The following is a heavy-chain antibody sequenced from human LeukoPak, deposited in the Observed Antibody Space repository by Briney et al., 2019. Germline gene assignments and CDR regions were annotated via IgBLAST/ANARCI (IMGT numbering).Heavy chain of an antibody. J-gene: IGHJ6*03. Sequence: PGGSLRLSCAAFGFTFSYQTMNWVRQAPGKGLEWVSFISSSSTYIYYADSVKGRFTISRDNAKNSLYLQMNSLRADDTAVYYCARCRHFDWPDYYCSYMDVWGKGTTVTISS. CDR2: ISSSSTYI. CDR1: GFTFSYQT. CDR3: ARCRHFDWPDYYCSYMDV. D-gene: IGHD3-9*01. V-gene: IGHV3-21*01.